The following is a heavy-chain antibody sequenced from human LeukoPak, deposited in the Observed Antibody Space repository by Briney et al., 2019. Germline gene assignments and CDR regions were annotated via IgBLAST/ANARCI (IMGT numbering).Heavy chain of an antibody. CDR2: INHSGST. D-gene: IGHD6-13*01. Sequence: SETLSLTCAVYGGSFSGYYWSWIRQPPGKGLEWIGEINHSGSTNYNPSLKSRVTISVDTSKNQFSLKLSSVTAADTAVYYCARVGYAGTDFYYGMDVWGQGTTVTVSS. J-gene: IGHJ6*02. V-gene: IGHV4-34*01. CDR3: ARVGYAGTDFYYGMDV. CDR1: GGSFSGYY.